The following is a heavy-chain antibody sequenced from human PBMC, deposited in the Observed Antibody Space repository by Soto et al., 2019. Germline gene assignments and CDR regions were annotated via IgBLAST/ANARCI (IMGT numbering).Heavy chain of an antibody. Sequence: QVQLQESGPGLVKPSGTLSLTCAVSGGSISSSNWWSWVRQPPGKGLEWIGEIYHSGSTNYNPSLKSRVTISVDKSKNQFSLKLSSVTAADTAEYYCARSVSSGWYVDYFDYWGQGTLVTVSS. CDR1: GGSISSSNW. J-gene: IGHJ4*02. CDR3: ARSVSSGWYVDYFDY. D-gene: IGHD6-19*01. V-gene: IGHV4-4*02. CDR2: IYHSGST.